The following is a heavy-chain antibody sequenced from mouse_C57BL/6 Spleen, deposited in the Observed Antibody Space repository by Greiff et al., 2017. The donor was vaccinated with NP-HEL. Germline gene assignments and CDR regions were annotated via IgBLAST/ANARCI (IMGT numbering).Heavy chain of an antibody. CDR2: IYPGDGDT. Sequence: QVQLQQSGPELVKPGASVKISCKASGYAFSSSWMNWVKQRPGKGLEWIGRIYPGDGDTNYNGKFKGKATLTADKSSSTAYMQLSSLTSEDSAVYFCARSRLWSPFDYWGQGTTLTVSS. J-gene: IGHJ2*01. V-gene: IGHV1-82*01. CDR1: GYAFSSSW. CDR3: ARSRLWSPFDY. D-gene: IGHD1-1*02.